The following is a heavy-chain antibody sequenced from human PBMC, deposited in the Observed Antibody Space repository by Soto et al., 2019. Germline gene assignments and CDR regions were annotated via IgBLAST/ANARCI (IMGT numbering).Heavy chain of an antibody. J-gene: IGHJ3*02. CDR1: GYRFSDYW. V-gene: IGHV5-10-1*01. CDR3: ANLDLTFGSTDVFDI. CDR2: IDPSDSYI. Sequence: GESLKICCKGSGYRFSDYWIFWVRQTPGKGLEWMGRIDPSDSYITDRPCFRGHVIISADKYTNSDFFTWTSLKASDSAIYYCANLDLTFGSTDVFDIWGQGTMVTVSS. D-gene: IGHD3-3*01.